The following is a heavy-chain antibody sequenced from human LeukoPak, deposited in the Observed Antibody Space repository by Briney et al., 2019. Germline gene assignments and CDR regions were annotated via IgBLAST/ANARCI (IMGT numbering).Heavy chain of an antibody. CDR2: ISGSGGST. Sequence: GGSLRLSCAASGFTFSSYARSWVRQAPGKGLEWVSAISGSGGSTYYADSVKGRFTISRDNSKNTLYLQMNSLRADDTAVYYCAKRNGGNSGDFDYWGQGTLVTVSS. CDR3: AKRNGGNSGDFDY. D-gene: IGHD2-21*02. J-gene: IGHJ4*02. CDR1: GFTFSSYA. V-gene: IGHV3-23*01.